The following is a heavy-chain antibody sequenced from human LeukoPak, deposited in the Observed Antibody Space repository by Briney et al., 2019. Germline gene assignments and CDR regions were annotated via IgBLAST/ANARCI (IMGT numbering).Heavy chain of an antibody. J-gene: IGHJ4*02. Sequence: PGGSLRLSCAASGFTFNSYAMHWVRQAPGKELEWVAVISYDGSTKYYADSVKGRFTISRDNSKDTLHLQMNTLRADDTAVYYCAREDTAMVESFDYWGQVTLVTVSS. CDR2: ISYDGSTK. CDR3: AREDTAMVESFDY. V-gene: IGHV3-30*04. CDR1: GFTFNSYA. D-gene: IGHD5-18*01.